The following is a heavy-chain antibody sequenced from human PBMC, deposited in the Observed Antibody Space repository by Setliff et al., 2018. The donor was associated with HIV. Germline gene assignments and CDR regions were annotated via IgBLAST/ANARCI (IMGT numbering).Heavy chain of an antibody. D-gene: IGHD3-3*01. CDR1: GGSISSYY. V-gene: IGHV4-59*01. Sequence: SETLSLTCTVSGGSISSYYWSWIRQPPGKGLEWIGYIYYSGSTNYNPSLKSRVTISVDTSRNQFSLKLTSVTAADTAIYYCARGVNFDYWGQGTQVTVSS. J-gene: IGHJ4*02. CDR3: ARGVNFDY. CDR2: IYYSGST.